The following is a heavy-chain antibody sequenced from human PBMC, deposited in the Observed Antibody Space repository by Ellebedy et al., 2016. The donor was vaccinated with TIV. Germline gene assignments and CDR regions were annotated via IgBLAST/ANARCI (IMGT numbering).Heavy chain of an antibody. CDR1: GFTFSSDA. D-gene: IGHD3-10*01. CDR3: ASHYGSGSYYSEFRGMDV. J-gene: IGHJ6*02. Sequence: GESLKISCAASGFTFSSDAMHWVRQAPGKGLEWVAVISYDGSNKYYADSVKGRFTISRDNSKNTLYLQMNSLRAEDTAVYYCASHYGSGSYYSEFRGMDVWGQGTTVTVSS. CDR2: ISYDGSNK. V-gene: IGHV3-30-3*01.